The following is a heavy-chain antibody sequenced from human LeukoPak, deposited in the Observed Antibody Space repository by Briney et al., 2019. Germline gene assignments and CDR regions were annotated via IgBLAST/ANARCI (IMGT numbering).Heavy chain of an antibody. CDR1: GVSISSYY. Sequence: SETLSLTCTVSGVSISSYYWSWIRQPSGEGLEWIGRISTNGNTNYNPSLKSRVTMSVDTSKNQFSLKLTSVTAADTAVYYCARGDLYSSGWSEMKSWFHTWGQGTLVPSPQ. CDR3: ARGDLYSSGWSEMKSWFHT. CDR2: ISTNGNT. D-gene: IGHD6-19*01. J-gene: IGHJ5*02. V-gene: IGHV4-4*07.